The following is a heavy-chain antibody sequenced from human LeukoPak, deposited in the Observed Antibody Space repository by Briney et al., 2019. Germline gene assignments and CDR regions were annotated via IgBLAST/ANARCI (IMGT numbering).Heavy chain of an antibody. J-gene: IGHJ4*02. Sequence: PGGSLRLSCAASAFTFNNYAMSWIRQAPGNGLQWVSGISGSDGTTYYADSVKGRFTISRDNSKNTLYLQMNSLRAEDTAVYYCAKGRGLAVDSSKVGFDYWGQGTLVTVSS. CDR3: AKGRGLAVDSSKVGFDY. D-gene: IGHD5-12*01. CDR2: ISGSDGTT. CDR1: AFTFNNYA. V-gene: IGHV3-23*01.